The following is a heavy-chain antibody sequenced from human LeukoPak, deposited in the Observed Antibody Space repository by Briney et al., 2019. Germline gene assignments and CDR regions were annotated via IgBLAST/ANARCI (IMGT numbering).Heavy chain of an antibody. CDR1: GFTFSNAW. Sequence: GGSLRLSCAASGFTFSNAWMSWVRQAPGKGLEWVGRIKSKTDGGTTDYAAPVKGRFTISRDDSKNTLYLQMNSLKTEDTAVYYCAGGDSSGWGLDYWGLGTLVTVSS. D-gene: IGHD6-19*01. V-gene: IGHV3-15*01. CDR3: AGGDSSGWGLDY. J-gene: IGHJ4*02. CDR2: IKSKTDGGTT.